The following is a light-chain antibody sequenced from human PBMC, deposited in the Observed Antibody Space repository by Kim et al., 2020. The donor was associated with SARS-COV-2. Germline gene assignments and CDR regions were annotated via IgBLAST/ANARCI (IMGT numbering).Light chain of an antibody. V-gene: IGKV1-16*01. CDR1: QGIGSY. CDR2: AAS. Sequence: SASVGDRVTITCRASQGIGSYLAWFQQKPGKAPESLIYAASSLQGGVPSRFSGSGSGTDFTLTISSLQPEDFATYYCQQYNTYPYTFGQGTKLEI. CDR3: QQYNTYPYT. J-gene: IGKJ2*01.